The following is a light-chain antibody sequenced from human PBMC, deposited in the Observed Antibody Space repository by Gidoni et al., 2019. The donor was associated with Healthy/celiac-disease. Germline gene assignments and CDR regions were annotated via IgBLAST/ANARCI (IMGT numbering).Light chain of an antibody. CDR3: LQDYNYPRT. Sequence: AIQLTQSPSSLSASVGDRVTITCRASQGIRNDLGWYQQKPGKAPKLLIYAASSLQSGVPSRFSGSGYGKDFTLTISRLQIEDFATYYCLQDYNYPRTFGQGTKVEIK. J-gene: IGKJ1*01. CDR2: AAS. CDR1: QGIRND. V-gene: IGKV1-6*01.